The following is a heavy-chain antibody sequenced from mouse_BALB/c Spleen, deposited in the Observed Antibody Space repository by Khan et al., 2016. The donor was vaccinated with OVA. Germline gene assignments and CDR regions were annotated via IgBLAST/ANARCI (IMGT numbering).Heavy chain of an antibody. CDR3: ARDRIDY. CDR2: INPSSGYT. Sequence: QVQLQQSGAELVKPGASVKMSCKASGYTFSTYCIHWVKQRPGQGLEWIGYINPSSGYTHYNQRFNDKATLTADKSSSTAYMQLSSLTSEDSAVYYCARDRIDYWGQGTTLTVSS. J-gene: IGHJ2*01. CDR1: GYTFSTYC. V-gene: IGHV1-7*01.